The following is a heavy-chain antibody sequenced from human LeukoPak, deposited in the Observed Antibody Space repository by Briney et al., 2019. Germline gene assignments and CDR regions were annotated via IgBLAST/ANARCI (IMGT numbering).Heavy chain of an antibody. J-gene: IGHJ4*02. D-gene: IGHD3-22*01. CDR1: GGSISSYY. CDR3: AGDNLGYDSSGYSLRFDY. CDR2: IYYSGST. Sequence: PSETLSLTCTVSGGSISSYYWSWIRQPPGKGLEWIGYIYYSGSTNYNPSLKSRVTISVDTSKNQFSLKLSSVTAADTAVYYCAGDNLGYDSSGYSLRFDYWGQGTLVTVSS. V-gene: IGHV4-59*01.